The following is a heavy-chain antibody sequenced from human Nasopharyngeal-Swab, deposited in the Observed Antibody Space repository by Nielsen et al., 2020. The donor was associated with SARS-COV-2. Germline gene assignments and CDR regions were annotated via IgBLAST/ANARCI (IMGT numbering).Heavy chain of an antibody. CDR1: GGSVSSGSYY. Sequence: SETLSLTCTVSGGSVSSGSYYWSWIRQPPGKGLEWIGYIYYSGSTNYNPSLKSRVTISVDKSKNQFSLKLSSVTAADTAVYYCARNPSTVPPTNPHFDYWGQGTLVTVSS. D-gene: IGHD1-26*01. J-gene: IGHJ4*02. CDR3: ARNPSTVPPTNPHFDY. V-gene: IGHV4-61*01. CDR2: IYYSGST.